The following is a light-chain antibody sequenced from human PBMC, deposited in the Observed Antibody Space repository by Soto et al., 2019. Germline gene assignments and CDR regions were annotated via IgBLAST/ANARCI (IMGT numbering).Light chain of an antibody. Sequence: EVVMTQSPATQSVSPGERVTLSGRASQSVRSNLAWYQQKPGQSPRLLVYGASTRATGIPARFSGSGSGTEFTLTISSLQSEDFAVYYCQQYNNWPTITFGQGTRLEIK. CDR2: GAS. V-gene: IGKV3-15*01. CDR1: QSVRSN. J-gene: IGKJ5*01. CDR3: QQYNNWPTIT.